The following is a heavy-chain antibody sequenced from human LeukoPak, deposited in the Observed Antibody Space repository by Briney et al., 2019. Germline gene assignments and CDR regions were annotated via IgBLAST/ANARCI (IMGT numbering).Heavy chain of an antibody. CDR1: GYSFTSYW. V-gene: IGHV3-73*01. Sequence: PGESLKISCKGSGYSFTSYWIGWVRQASGKGLEWVGRIRSKANSYATAYAASVKGRFTISRDDSKNTAYLQMNSLKTEDTAVYYCTRQDDSRYPQGYYYMDVWGKGTTVTVSS. J-gene: IGHJ6*03. CDR2: IRSKANSYAT. CDR3: TRQDDSRYPQGYYYMDV. D-gene: IGHD3-22*01.